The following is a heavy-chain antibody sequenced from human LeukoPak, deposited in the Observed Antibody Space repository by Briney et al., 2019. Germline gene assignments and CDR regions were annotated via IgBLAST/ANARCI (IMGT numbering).Heavy chain of an antibody. D-gene: IGHD3-16*01. CDR1: GFTFSSYS. CDR2: ISSSSTI. Sequence: GGSLRLSCAASGFTFSSYSMNWVRQAPGKGLEWVSYISSSSTIYYADSVKGRFTISRDNAKNSLYLQMNSLRAEDTAVYYCARDDYVWGSYRYWGQGTLVAVSS. V-gene: IGHV3-48*01. CDR3: ARDDYVWGSYRY. J-gene: IGHJ4*02.